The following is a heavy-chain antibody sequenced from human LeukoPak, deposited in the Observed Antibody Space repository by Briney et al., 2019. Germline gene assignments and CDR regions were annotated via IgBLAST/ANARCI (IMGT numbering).Heavy chain of an antibody. CDR1: GYTFTSYT. Sequence: ASVKVSCKASGYTFTSYTMNWVRQAPGQGLEWMGRINTNTGNPTYAQGFTGRFVFSLDTSVSTAYLQISSLKAEDTAVYYCAREQRGYSHGYYYYMDVWGKGTTVTVSS. V-gene: IGHV7-4-1*02. CDR2: INTNTGNP. CDR3: AREQRGYSHGYYYYMDV. J-gene: IGHJ6*03. D-gene: IGHD5-18*01.